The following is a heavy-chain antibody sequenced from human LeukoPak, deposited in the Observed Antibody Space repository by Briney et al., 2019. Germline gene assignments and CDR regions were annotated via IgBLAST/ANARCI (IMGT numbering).Heavy chain of an antibody. CDR3: AQVHTVMDNWLDP. CDR2: IIPIFGTA. D-gene: IGHD5-18*01. Sequence: GASVKVSCKASGCTFSSYAISWVRQAPGQGLEWMGGIIPIFGTANYAQKFQGRVTITADESTSTAYMELSSLRSDDTAVYYCAQVHTVMDNWLDPWGQGTLVTVSP. V-gene: IGHV1-69*13. CDR1: GCTFSSYA. J-gene: IGHJ5*02.